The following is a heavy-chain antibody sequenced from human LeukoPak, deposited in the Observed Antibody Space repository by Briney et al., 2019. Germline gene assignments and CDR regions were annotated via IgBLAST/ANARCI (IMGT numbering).Heavy chain of an antibody. Sequence: GGSLRLSCAASGLTFNTYAMHWVRQAPGKGLEWVAVISYDGSKKFYADSVKGRFTISRDKLNDMLYLQMSSLRDDDTGVYYCTRSGRGAFFKAYFDYWGQGTLVTVSS. J-gene: IGHJ4*02. CDR3: TRSGRGAFFKAYFDY. D-gene: IGHD2/OR15-2a*01. V-gene: IGHV3-30*07. CDR1: GLTFNTYA. CDR2: ISYDGSKK.